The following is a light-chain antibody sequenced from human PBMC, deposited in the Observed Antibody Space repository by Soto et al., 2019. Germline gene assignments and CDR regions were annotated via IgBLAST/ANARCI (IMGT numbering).Light chain of an antibody. CDR3: QVWDITSIHPVV. Sequence: SYELTQPPSVSVAPGKTARITCTGNNVGSNSVHWYQQKPGQAPVLVLYYDNDRPSGIPERISGSKSGNTATLSFSRVEAGDEDDYYCQVWDITSIHPVVFGGGTKLTVL. J-gene: IGLJ2*01. CDR2: YDN. V-gene: IGLV3-21*04. CDR1: NVGSNS.